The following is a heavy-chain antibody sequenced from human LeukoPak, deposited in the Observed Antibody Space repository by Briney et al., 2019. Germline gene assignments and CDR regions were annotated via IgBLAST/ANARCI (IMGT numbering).Heavy chain of an antibody. CDR2: ISGDGGST. J-gene: IGHJ3*02. D-gene: IGHD2-21*01. CDR3: AARFRDGPDI. Sequence: GGSLRLSCAASGFPFSSSWVHWVRQAPGKGLVWVSRISGDGGSTEYADSVKGRFAISGDNAKNTLYLQMNSLRAEDTAVYYCAARFRDGPDIWGQGTMVTVSS. CDR1: GFPFSSSW. V-gene: IGHV3-74*01.